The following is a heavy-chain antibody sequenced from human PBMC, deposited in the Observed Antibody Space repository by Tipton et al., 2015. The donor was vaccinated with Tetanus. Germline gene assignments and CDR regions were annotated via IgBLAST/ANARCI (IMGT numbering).Heavy chain of an antibody. CDR3: ARASYGFPKKGPFDS. D-gene: IGHD3-3*01. CDR2: ISYSGST. CDR1: GGSVRGGDYQ. J-gene: IGHJ4*02. Sequence: GLVKPSETLSLTCSVSGGSVRGGDYQGNWIRQSPGKGLEGHAYISYSGSTNSNYDLRSRITISRDTSKNQFSLKLTSVTAADTAIYYCARASYGFPKKGPFDSWGQGALVIVSS. V-gene: IGHV4-61*08.